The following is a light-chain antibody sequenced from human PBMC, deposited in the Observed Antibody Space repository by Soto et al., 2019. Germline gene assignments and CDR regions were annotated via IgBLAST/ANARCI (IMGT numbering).Light chain of an antibody. CDR1: SSDVGGYDY. V-gene: IGLV2-14*01. J-gene: IGLJ1*01. CDR3: NSYTSSSTYV. Sequence: QSALTQPASVSGSPGQSIAISCTGTSSDVGGYDYVSWYQQHPGKAPKLMIYDVSNRPSGVSSRFSGSKSGNTASLTISGLQAKDEADYYCNSYTSSSTYVFGTGTKLTVL. CDR2: DVS.